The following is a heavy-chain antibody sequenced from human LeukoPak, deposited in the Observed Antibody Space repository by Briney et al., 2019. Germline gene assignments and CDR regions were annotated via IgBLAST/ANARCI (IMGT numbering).Heavy chain of an antibody. CDR3: ARVGSSSWYPTYYFDY. J-gene: IGHJ4*02. CDR2: IYHSGST. Sequence: PSGTLSLTCAVSGGSISSSNWWSWVRQPPGKGLEWIGEIYHSGSTNYNPSLKSRVTISVDKSKNQFSLKLSSVTAADTAVYYCARVGSSSWYPTYYFDYWGQATLVTVSS. V-gene: IGHV4-4*02. D-gene: IGHD6-13*01. CDR1: GGSISSSNW.